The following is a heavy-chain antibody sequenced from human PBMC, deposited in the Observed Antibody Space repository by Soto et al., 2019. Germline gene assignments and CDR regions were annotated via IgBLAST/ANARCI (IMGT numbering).Heavy chain of an antibody. CDR3: AREEIAEGYYYYGMDV. CDR2: ISAYNGNT. D-gene: IGHD2-21*01. Sequence: ASVKVSCKASGYTFTSYGISWVRQAPGQGLEWMGWISAYNGNTNYAQKFQGRVTITADESTSTAYMELSSLRSEDTAVYYCAREEIAEGYYYYGMDVWGQGTTVTVSS. V-gene: IGHV1-18*01. J-gene: IGHJ6*02. CDR1: GYTFTSYG.